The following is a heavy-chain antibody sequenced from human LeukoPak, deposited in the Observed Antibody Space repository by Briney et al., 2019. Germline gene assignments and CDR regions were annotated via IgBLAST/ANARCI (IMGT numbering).Heavy chain of an antibody. Sequence: GSLRLSCAASGFDFNNYNMNWVRQAPGKGLEWVSSISSSSSYIYYADSVKGRFTISRDNAKNSLYLQMNSLRAEDTALYYCARAAAGRLVWYFDLWGRGTLVTVSS. CDR1: GFDFNNYN. CDR3: ARAAAGRLVWYFDL. CDR2: ISSSSSYI. V-gene: IGHV3-21*01. D-gene: IGHD6-13*01. J-gene: IGHJ2*01.